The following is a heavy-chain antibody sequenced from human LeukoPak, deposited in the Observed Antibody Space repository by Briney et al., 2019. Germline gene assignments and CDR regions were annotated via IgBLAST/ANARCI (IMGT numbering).Heavy chain of an antibody. V-gene: IGHV4-34*01. CDR1: GGSFSGYY. CDR2: INHSGST. D-gene: IGHD2-8*01. J-gene: IGHJ4*02. CDR3: ARGLYNCTNGVCYFDC. Sequence: PSETLSLTCAVYGGSFSGYYWSWIRQPPGKGLEWIGEINHSGSTNYNPSLKSRVAISVDTSKNHFSLKLSSVPAADTAVYYCARGLYNCTNGVCYFDCWGQGTLVTVSS.